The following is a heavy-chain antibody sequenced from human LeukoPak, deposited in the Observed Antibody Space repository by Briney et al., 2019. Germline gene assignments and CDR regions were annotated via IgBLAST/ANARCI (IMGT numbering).Heavy chain of an antibody. CDR3: ARDTRAALFEGHYYYYMAV. V-gene: IGHV1-69*13. Sequence: SVKVSCKASGGTFSSYAISWVRQAPGQGLEWMGGIIPIFGTANYAQKFQGRVTITADESTSTAYMELSSLRSEDTAVYYCARDTRAALFEGHYYYYMAVWGKGTTVTVS. CDR2: IIPIFGTA. D-gene: IGHD6-13*01. J-gene: IGHJ6*03. CDR1: GGTFSSYA.